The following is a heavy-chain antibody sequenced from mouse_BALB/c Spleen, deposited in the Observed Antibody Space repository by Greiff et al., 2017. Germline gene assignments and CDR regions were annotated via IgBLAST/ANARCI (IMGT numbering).Heavy chain of an antibody. Sequence: QVQLQQSGAELVRPGSSVKISCKASGYAFSIYWMNWVKQRPGQGLEWIGQIYPGDGDTNYNGKFKGKATLTADKSSSTAYMQLSSLTSEDSAVYFCARSDYYYGSSFLAWFAYWGQGTLVTVSA. CDR2: IYPGDGDT. CDR1: GYAFSIYW. CDR3: ARSDYYYGSSFLAWFAY. D-gene: IGHD1-1*01. J-gene: IGHJ3*01. V-gene: IGHV1-80*01.